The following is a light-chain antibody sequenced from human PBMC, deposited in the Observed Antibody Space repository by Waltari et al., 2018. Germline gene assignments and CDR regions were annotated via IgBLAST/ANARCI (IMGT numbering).Light chain of an antibody. V-gene: IGLV1-44*01. Sequence: QSVLTQPPSASGTPGPRVRLPCSGSSSNIGDTPVNWYQQLPGMAPKLLIYFNNQRPSGVPDRFSGSKSGTSASLAISGLQSADEADYYCASWDDSLKGVVFGGGTKLTVL. J-gene: IGLJ2*01. CDR2: FNN. CDR3: ASWDDSLKGVV. CDR1: SSNIGDTP.